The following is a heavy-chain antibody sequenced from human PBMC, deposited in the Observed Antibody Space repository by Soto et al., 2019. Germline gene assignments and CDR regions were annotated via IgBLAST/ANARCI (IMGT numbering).Heavy chain of an antibody. CDR1: GDSVSSNRVT. CDR3: ARAVDVWFDP. Sequence: SQTLSLTCVISGDSVSSNRVTWNWIRQSPSRGLEWLGRTYYRSKWSNDYAVSVKSRITINSDTSKNRFSLQLNSVTPEDTAVYYCARAVDVWFDPWGQGTLVTVSS. J-gene: IGHJ5*02. V-gene: IGHV6-1*01. CDR2: TYYRSKWSN.